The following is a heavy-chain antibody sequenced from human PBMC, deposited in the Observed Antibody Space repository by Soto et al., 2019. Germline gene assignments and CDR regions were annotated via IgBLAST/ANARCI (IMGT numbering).Heavy chain of an antibody. V-gene: IGHV4-31*03. CDR3: ASLISWDSSGPFDY. J-gene: IGHJ4*02. CDR2: IYYSGST. CDR1: GGSISSGGYY. D-gene: IGHD3-22*01. Sequence: QVQLQESGPGLVKPSQTLSLTCTVSGGSISSGGYYWSWIRQHPGKGLEWIGYIYYSGSTYYNPSLNSRVTTSVDTFKNQFSLKLSSVTAADTAVYYCASLISWDSSGPFDYWGQGTLVTVSS.